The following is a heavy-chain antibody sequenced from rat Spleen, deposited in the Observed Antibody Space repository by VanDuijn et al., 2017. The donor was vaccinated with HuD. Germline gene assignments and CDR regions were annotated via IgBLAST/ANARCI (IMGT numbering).Heavy chain of an antibody. J-gene: IGHJ2*01. CDR1: GFSLSSYG. V-gene: IGHV2-13*01. CDR2: IWGNGNT. CDR3: TIHPRY. D-gene: IGHD3-1*01. Sequence: QVQLKESGPGLVQPSQTLSLTCTVSGFSLSSYGVIWVRQPPGKGLEWMGVIWGNGNTNYNSVFKSRLSISRDTSKNQVFLKMNSLQTDDTGTYYCTIHPRYWGQGVMVTVSS.